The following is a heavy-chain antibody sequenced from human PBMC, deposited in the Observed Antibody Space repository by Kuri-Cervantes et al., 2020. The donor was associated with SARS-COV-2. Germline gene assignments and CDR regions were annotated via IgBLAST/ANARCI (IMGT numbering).Heavy chain of an antibody. CDR3: ASNWGSGYYYYMDV. D-gene: IGHD7-27*01. Sequence: GGSLRLSCAASGFTVSSNYMSWVRQAPGKGLEWVANIKQDGSEKYYVDSVKGRFTISRDNAKNSLYLQMNSLRAEDTAVYYCASNWGSGYYYYMDVWGKGTTVTVSS. J-gene: IGHJ6*03. CDR2: IKQDGSEK. V-gene: IGHV3-7*01. CDR1: GFTVSSNY.